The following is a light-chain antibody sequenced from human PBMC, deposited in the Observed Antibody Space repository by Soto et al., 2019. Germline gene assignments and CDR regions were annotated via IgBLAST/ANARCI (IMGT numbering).Light chain of an antibody. CDR2: AVS. Sequence: DIQMTQSPSSLSASVGDGVTITXRASQGIKNDLAWYQQKPGKAPKXXIYAVSSLQSGVPSRFSGRGAGTEFTLTISSLQPEDVATYYCLQHHSYPRTCGQGTKVDI. J-gene: IGKJ1*01. V-gene: IGKV1-17*01. CDR1: QGIKND. CDR3: LQHHSYPRT.